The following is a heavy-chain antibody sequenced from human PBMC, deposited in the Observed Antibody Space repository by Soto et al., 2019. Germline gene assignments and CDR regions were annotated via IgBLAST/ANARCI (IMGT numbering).Heavy chain of an antibody. J-gene: IGHJ6*04. CDR3: ASAPLGYCTNGECSHGMDV. V-gene: IGHV3-11*06. CDR2: ISSSSSYT. D-gene: IGHD2-8*01. Sequence: QVQLVESGGGLVKPGGSLRLSCAASGFTFSDYYMNWIRQAPGKGLEWVSYISSSSSYTNYADSVKGRFTISRDNAKNSVYLQMNSLRAEDTAVYYCASAPLGYCTNGECSHGMDVWVDGTTVTFAS. CDR1: GFTFSDYY.